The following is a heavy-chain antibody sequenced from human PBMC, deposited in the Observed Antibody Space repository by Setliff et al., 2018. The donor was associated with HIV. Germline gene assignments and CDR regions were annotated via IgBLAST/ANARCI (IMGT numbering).Heavy chain of an antibody. Sequence: SETLSLTCAVYGGSFSGYSRSWIRQPPGKGLEWIGEINNGDRTAYNPSLKSRVTISVDTSKNQFSLKLSSVTAADTAVYYCARGPRGLRWGVYFQHWGQGTLVTVSS. J-gene: IGHJ1*01. CDR3: ARGPRGLRWGVYFQH. CDR2: INNGDRT. CDR1: GGSFSGYS. D-gene: IGHD3-10*01. V-gene: IGHV4-34*01.